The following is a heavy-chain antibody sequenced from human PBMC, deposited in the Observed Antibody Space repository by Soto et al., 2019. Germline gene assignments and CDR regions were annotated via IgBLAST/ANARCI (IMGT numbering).Heavy chain of an antibody. CDR1: GGSMRNYF. CDR2: IHYSGTT. J-gene: IGHJ4*02. Sequence: SLTCTVSGGSMRNYFWTWIRQPPGKGLEWIGYIHYSGTTSFFPSYNPSLRSRVTISEDTSKNQFSLKLLSVTPADTAVYFCADGEAGRRNHSPYYLGFWRKGTLGVVSS. V-gene: IGHV4-59*01. CDR3: ADGEAGRRNHSPYYLGF. D-gene: IGHD2-15*01.